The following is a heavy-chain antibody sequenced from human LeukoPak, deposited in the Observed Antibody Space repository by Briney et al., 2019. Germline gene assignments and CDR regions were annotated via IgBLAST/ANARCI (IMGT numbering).Heavy chain of an antibody. CDR3: AKYLGKYSYGYSGLDY. D-gene: IGHD5-18*01. Sequence: GGSLRLSCAASGFTFSSCAMTWVRQAPGKGLEWVSSLSGSGASTFYADSVKGRFTISRDNSKNTLSLQMSSLRAEDTAVYFCAKYLGKYSYGYSGLDYWDQGTLVTVSS. CDR1: GFTFSSCA. J-gene: IGHJ4*02. V-gene: IGHV3-23*01. CDR2: LSGSGAST.